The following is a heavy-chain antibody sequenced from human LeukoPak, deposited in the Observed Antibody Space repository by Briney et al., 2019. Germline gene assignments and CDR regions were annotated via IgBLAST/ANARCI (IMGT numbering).Heavy chain of an antibody. D-gene: IGHD3-9*01. V-gene: IGHV1-69*06. CDR3: ARASSSGDTYYDILTGYFHIKSDAFDI. CDR2: IIPIFGTA. CDR1: GGTFSSYA. J-gene: IGHJ3*02. Sequence: GASVKVSCKASGGTFSSYAISWVRQAPGQGLEWMGGIIPIFGTANYAQKFQGRVTITADKSTSTAYMELSSLRSEDTAVYYCARASSSGDTYYDILTGYFHIKSDAFDIWGQGTMVTVSS.